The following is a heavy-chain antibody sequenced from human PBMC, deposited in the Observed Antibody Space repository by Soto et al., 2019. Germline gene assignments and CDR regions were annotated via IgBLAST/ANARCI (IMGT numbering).Heavy chain of an antibody. CDR3: AKDHPTSGVYYYGMDV. CDR1: GSTFRGNP. J-gene: IGHJ6*02. CDR2: IGGSGGST. Sequence: EVQLLESGGGLVQPGGSLGLSCEAPGSTFRGNPMGGFAQPQGKGLGWASAIGGSGGSTYNADSVKGRFTISRDNSKNTLYLQMNSLRAEDTAVYYCAKDHPTSGVYYYGMDVWGQGTTVTVSS. D-gene: IGHD3-10*01. V-gene: IGHV3-23*01.